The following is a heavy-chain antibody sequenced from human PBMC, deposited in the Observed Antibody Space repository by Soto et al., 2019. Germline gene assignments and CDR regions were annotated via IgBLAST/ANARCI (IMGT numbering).Heavy chain of an antibody. Sequence: EVQLVESGGGLVQPGGSLRLSCAASGFTVSSNYMSWVRQAPGKGLEWVSVIYSGGSTSYADSVKGRFTISRDNYKNTLYLQMNSLRAEDTAVYYCARDYDYIWGSYRNYYYYMDVWGKGTTVTVSS. CDR2: IYSGGST. CDR3: ARDYDYIWGSYRNYYYYMDV. D-gene: IGHD3-16*01. J-gene: IGHJ6*03. V-gene: IGHV3-66*01. CDR1: GFTVSSNY.